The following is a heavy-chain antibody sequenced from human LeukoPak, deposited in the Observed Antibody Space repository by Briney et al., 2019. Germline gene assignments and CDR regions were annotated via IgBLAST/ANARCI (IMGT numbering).Heavy chain of an antibody. CDR2: IIPIFGTA. Sequence: GASVKVSCKASGGTFSSYAISWVRQAPGQGLEWMGGIIPIFGTANYAQKFQGRVTITTDESTSTAYMELSSLRSDDTAVYYCARGDFWTSPYYYYYMDVWGKGTPVTVSS. CDR3: ARGDFWTSPYYYYYMDV. CDR1: GGTFSSYA. J-gene: IGHJ6*03. V-gene: IGHV1-69*05. D-gene: IGHD3/OR15-3a*01.